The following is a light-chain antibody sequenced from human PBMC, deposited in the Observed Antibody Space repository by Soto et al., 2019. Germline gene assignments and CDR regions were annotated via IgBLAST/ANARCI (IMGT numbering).Light chain of an antibody. Sequence: DIQMTQSPSSLSASVGDRVTLTCRASQVIGINLGWYQQKPGKAPKRLIYAAYSLEPGVPSRFSGSGSATDFNLTISSLQSEDFATYYCLQHHTYPFTFGQGTKLEI. J-gene: IGKJ2*01. CDR3: LQHHTYPFT. V-gene: IGKV1-17*01. CDR2: AAY. CDR1: QVIGIN.